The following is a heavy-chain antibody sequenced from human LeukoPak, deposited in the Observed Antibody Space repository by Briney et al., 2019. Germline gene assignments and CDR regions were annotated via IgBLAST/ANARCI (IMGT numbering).Heavy chain of an antibody. D-gene: IGHD5-12*01. J-gene: IGHJ4*02. V-gene: IGHV4-39*07. CDR2: IYYSGST. Sequence: SETLSLTCAVSGDSISTTNYYWGWIRQPPGKGLEWIGSIYYSGSTYYNPSLKSRVTISVDTSKNQFSLKLSSVTAADTAVYYCARGPLDSGYTYFDYWGQGTLSPSPQ. CDR1: GDSISTTNYY. CDR3: ARGPLDSGYTYFDY.